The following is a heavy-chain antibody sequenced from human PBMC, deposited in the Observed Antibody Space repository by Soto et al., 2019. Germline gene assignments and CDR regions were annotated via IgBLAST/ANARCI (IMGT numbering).Heavy chain of an antibody. J-gene: IGHJ4*02. Sequence: SVKVSCKASGGTFRSYAISWVRQAPGQGLEWMGGIIPIFGTANYAQKFQGRVTITADESTSTAYMELSSLRSEDTAVYYCARVGLGYCTNGVCYRGYFDYWGQGTLVTVSS. CDR1: GGTFRSYA. CDR2: IIPIFGTA. D-gene: IGHD2-8*01. CDR3: ARVGLGYCTNGVCYRGYFDY. V-gene: IGHV1-69*13.